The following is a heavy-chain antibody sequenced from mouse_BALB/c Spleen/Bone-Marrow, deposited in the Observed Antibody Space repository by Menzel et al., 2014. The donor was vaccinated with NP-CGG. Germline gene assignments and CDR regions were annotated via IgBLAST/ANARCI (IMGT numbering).Heavy chain of an antibody. D-gene: IGHD1-1*01. J-gene: IGHJ3*01. CDR3: ARMGYYGWLAY. Sequence: EVKVVKSGGGLVQPGGFLKLSCAASGFDFRTYWMSWVRQAPGKGLEWIGEINPDSKTKNYAPSLKDKFIISRDNAKNTLYLQMSKVRSEDTALYYCARMGYYGWLAYWGQGTLVTVSA. CDR1: GFDFRTYW. CDR2: INPDSKTK. V-gene: IGHV4-1*02.